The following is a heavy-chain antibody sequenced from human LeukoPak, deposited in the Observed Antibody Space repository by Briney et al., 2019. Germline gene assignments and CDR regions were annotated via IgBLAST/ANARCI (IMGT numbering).Heavy chain of an antibody. J-gene: IGHJ5*02. V-gene: IGHV4-59*12. CDR2: VYNSENT. Sequence: SETLSLTCTVSGGSISIYYWSWIRQPPGKGLEWIGYVYNSENTNYNPSLKSRATISADTSKNQFSLQLNSVTPEDTAVYYCARDWDYGGKGDYFDPWGQGTPVTVSS. CDR1: GGSISIYY. D-gene: IGHD4-23*01. CDR3: ARDWDYGGKGDYFDP.